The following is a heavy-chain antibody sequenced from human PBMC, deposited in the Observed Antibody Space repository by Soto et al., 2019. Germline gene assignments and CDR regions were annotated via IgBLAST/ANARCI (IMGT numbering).Heavy chain of an antibody. Sequence: EVLLVESGGGLVEPGGSLRLSCEASGITFSNAWMNWVRQAPGKGLEYIGRIRSKTDGGTTEYVAPVEGRFTISRDDSKNTMYLQMSGLKTEDTAVYYCTTTRPGTNVFAHWGQGTLVTVSS. D-gene: IGHD6-13*01. CDR1: GITFSNAW. J-gene: IGHJ3*01. CDR3: TTTRPGTNVFAH. V-gene: IGHV3-15*01. CDR2: IRSKTDGGTT.